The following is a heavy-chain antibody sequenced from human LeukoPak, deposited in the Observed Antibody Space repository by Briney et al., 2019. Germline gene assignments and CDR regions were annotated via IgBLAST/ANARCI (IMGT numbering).Heavy chain of an antibody. CDR3: ARYEGIAAAGYYMDV. J-gene: IGHJ6*03. CDR1: GYTFTSYG. Sequence: GASVKVSCKASGYTFTSYGISWVRQAPGQGLEWMGWISAHNGNTNYAQKLQGRVTMTTDTSTSTAYMELRSLRSDDTAVYYCARYEGIAAAGYYMDVWGKGTTVTVSS. D-gene: IGHD6-13*01. CDR2: ISAHNGNT. V-gene: IGHV1-18*01.